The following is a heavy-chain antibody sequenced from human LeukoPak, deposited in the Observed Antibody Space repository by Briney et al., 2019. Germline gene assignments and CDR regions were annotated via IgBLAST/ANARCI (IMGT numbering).Heavy chain of an antibody. CDR3: ARAGPTATRLSPGGSFDY. CDR1: GYTFTGYY. V-gene: IGHV1-2*02. D-gene: IGHD6-6*01. Sequence: ASVKVSCKASGYTFTGYYIHWVRQAPGQGLEWMGWINPDSGVSTYARKFQGRFTTTRDTPISTASLELRSLKSDDTAVYYCARAGPTATRLSPGGSFDYWGQGTLVTVSS. J-gene: IGHJ4*02. CDR2: INPDSGVS.